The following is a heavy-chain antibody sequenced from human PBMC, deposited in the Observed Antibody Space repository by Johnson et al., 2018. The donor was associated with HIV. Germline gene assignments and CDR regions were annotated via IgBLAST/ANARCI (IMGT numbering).Heavy chain of an antibody. CDR1: GFTVSSYY. D-gene: IGHD5-24*01. CDR2: LFSGVTT. J-gene: IGHJ3*02. CDR3: ARACRDGYTCDAFDI. V-gene: IGHV3-66*01. Sequence: QLMESGGGLVQPGGSLRLSCAASGFTVSSYYMTWVRQAPGKGLEWVSVLFSGVTTYYADSVKGRFTISRDSSKNTLYLQMNSLRAEDTAVYYCARACRDGYTCDAFDIWGQGTMVTVSS.